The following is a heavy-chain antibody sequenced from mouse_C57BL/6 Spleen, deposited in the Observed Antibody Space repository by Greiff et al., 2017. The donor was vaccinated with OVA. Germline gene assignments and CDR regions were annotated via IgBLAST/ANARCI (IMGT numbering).Heavy chain of an antibody. V-gene: IGHV1-5*01. CDR2: IYPGNSDT. CDR3: TSPYGSSYWYFDV. Sequence: VQLQQSGTVLARPGASVKMSCKTSGYTFTSYWMHWVKQRPGQGLEWIGAIYPGNSDTSYNQKFKGKAKLTAVTSASTAYMELSSLTNEDSAVYYCTSPYGSSYWYFDVWGTGTTVTVSS. CDR1: GYTFTSYW. D-gene: IGHD1-1*01. J-gene: IGHJ1*03.